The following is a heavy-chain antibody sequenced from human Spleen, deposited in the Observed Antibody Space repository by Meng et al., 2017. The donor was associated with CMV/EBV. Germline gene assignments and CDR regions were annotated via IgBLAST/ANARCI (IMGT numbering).Heavy chain of an antibody. CDR1: GASISSYY. Sequence: SETLSLTCTVPGASISSYYWSWTRQPPGKGLEWIGYIYYSGSTNYNPSLKSRVTISVATSKNQFSLQLSSVTAADTAVYYCARGGVNSGYPTHYFGYWGQGTLVTVSS. D-gene: IGHD5-12*01. CDR2: IYYSGST. CDR3: ARGGVNSGYPTHYFGY. J-gene: IGHJ4*02. V-gene: IGHV4-59*01.